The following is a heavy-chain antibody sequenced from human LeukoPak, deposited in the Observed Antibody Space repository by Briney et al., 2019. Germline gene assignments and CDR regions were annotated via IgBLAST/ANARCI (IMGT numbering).Heavy chain of an antibody. V-gene: IGHV3-30-3*01. D-gene: IGHD3-22*01. CDR3: ARDRTIYDSSGYMMNWFDP. Sequence: GRSLRLSCAASGFTFSSYAMHWVRQAPGKGLEWVAVISYDGSNKYYADSVKGRFTISRDNSKNTLYLQMNSLRAEDTAVYYCARDRTIYDSSGYMMNWFDPWGQGTLVTVSS. CDR2: ISYDGSNK. CDR1: GFTFSSYA. J-gene: IGHJ5*02.